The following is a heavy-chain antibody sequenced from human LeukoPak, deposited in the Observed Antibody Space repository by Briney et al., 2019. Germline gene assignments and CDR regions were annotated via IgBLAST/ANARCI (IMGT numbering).Heavy chain of an antibody. CDR3: ARGPELEPFDY. Sequence: ASVKVSCKASGGTFSSYAISWVRQAPGQGLEWMGGIIPIFGTTNYAQKFQGRVTITADKSTSTAYMELSSLRSEDTAVYYCARGPELEPFDYRGQGTLVTVSS. V-gene: IGHV1-69*06. D-gene: IGHD1-1*01. J-gene: IGHJ4*02. CDR1: GGTFSSYA. CDR2: IIPIFGTT.